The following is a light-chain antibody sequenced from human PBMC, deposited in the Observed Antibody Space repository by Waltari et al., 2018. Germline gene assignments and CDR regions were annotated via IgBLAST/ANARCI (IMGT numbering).Light chain of an antibody. CDR3: QHYDGSPYT. CDR2: GSS. CDR1: ESVKGNY. Sequence: EIVLTQSPGTLSLSPGERATLSCRASESVKGNYLVWYQQKPGQAPRVLIYGSSKRATGIPDRFSGSGSGRDFTLTISRLEPEDFAMYYCQHYDGSPYTFGPGTELEIK. J-gene: IGKJ3*01. V-gene: IGKV3-20*01.